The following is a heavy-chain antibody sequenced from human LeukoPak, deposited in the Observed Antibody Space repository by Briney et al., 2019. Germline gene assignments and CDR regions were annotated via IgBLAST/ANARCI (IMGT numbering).Heavy chain of an antibody. Sequence: GGSLRLSCAASGFTFSSYSMNWVRQAPGKGLEWVSSISSSSYIYYADSVKGRFTISRDNAKNSLYLQMNSLRAEDTAVYYCARADSSSWPAFDYWGQGTLVTVSS. V-gene: IGHV3-21*01. CDR2: ISSSSYI. D-gene: IGHD6-13*01. CDR1: GFTFSSYS. J-gene: IGHJ4*02. CDR3: ARADSSSWPAFDY.